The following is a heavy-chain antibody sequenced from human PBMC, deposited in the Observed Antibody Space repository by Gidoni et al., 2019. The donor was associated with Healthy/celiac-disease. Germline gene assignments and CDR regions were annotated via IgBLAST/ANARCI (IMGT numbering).Heavy chain of an antibody. CDR1: GFTFSSYG. Sequence: QVQLVESGGGVVQPGRSLRLSCAASGFTFSSYGMHWVRQAPGKGLEWVAVIWYDGSNKYYADSVKGRFTISRDNSKNTLYLQMNSLRAEDTAVYYCAREIGWLPNNWFDPWGQGTLVTVSS. V-gene: IGHV3-33*01. CDR3: AREIGWLPNNWFDP. J-gene: IGHJ5*02. D-gene: IGHD3-22*01. CDR2: IWYDGSNK.